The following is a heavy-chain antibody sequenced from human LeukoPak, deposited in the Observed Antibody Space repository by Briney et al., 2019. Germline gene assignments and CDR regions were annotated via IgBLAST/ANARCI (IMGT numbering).Heavy chain of an antibody. J-gene: IGHJ4*02. CDR2: IWYDGSNK. Sequence: GGSLRLSCAASGFTFSSYGMHWVRQAPGKGLEWVAVIWYDGSNKYYADSVKGRFTISRDNSKNTLYLQMNSLRAEDTAVYYCAREDTAMVLDYWGQGTLVTVSS. CDR1: GFTFSSYG. V-gene: IGHV3-33*01. D-gene: IGHD5-18*01. CDR3: AREDTAMVLDY.